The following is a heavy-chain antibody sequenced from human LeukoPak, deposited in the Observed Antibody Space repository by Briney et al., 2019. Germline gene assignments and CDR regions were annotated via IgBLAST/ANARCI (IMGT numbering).Heavy chain of an antibody. CDR2: IADDSTAT. Sequence: PGGSLRLSCAASGFTFSSYGMNWVRQAPGKGLEWVSYIADDSTATYYPDSVKGRFTISRDNSKNTLSLLMNSLRAEDTAVYYCARLATGVTTTVWGQGTLVTVSS. J-gene: IGHJ4*02. CDR1: GFTFSSYG. D-gene: IGHD4-17*01. V-gene: IGHV3-23*01. CDR3: ARLATGVTTTV.